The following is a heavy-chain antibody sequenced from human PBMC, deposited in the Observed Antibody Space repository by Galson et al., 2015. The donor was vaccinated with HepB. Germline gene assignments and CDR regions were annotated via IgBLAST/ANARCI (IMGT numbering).Heavy chain of an antibody. CDR3: AKLPPYGSGKRQPMGY. D-gene: IGHD3-10*01. CDR1: GFTFSSYA. J-gene: IGHJ4*02. CDR2: ISGSGGST. Sequence: SLRLSCAASGFTFSSYAMSWVRQAPGKGLEWVSAISGSGGSTYYADSVKGRFTISRDNSKNTLYLQMNSLRAEDTAVYYCAKLPPYGSGKRQPMGYWGQGTLVTVSS. V-gene: IGHV3-23*01.